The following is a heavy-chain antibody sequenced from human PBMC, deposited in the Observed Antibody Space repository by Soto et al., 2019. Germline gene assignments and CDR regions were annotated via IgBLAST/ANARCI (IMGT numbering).Heavy chain of an antibody. D-gene: IGHD3-10*01. CDR2: FYSGGGT. J-gene: IGHJ4*02. V-gene: IGHV3-53*01. CDR1: GFTVSNYY. CDR3: ARDTGGTLDY. Sequence: EVQLVESGGGLIQPGGSLRLSCAASGFTVSNYYMTWVRQAPGKGLEWVSVFYSGGGTYYADSVKGRFTISRDNSKTTLYLQMNSLRAEDTAVYYCARDTGGTLDYWGQGTLVTVSS.